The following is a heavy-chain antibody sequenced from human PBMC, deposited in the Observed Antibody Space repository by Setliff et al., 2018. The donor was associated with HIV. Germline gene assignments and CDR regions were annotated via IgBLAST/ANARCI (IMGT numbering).Heavy chain of an antibody. V-gene: IGHV4-4*07. J-gene: IGHJ6*03. Sequence: TLSLTCTVSGGSISSYYWSWIRQPAGKGLEWIGRIYTSGTTNYKPSLNSRVTMSVDTSKNQFSLKLYSATAADTAVYYCARTPQEVVVVAATRPYYYYYMDVWGKGTTVTVSS. CDR2: IYTSGTT. CDR3: ARTPQEVVVVAATRPYYYYYMDV. D-gene: IGHD2-15*01. CDR1: GGSISSYY.